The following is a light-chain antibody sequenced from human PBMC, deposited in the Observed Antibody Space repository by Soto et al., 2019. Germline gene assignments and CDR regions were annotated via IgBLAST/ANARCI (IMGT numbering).Light chain of an antibody. CDR3: QQSYSTPIT. CDR1: QSISSY. Sequence: DIQMTQAPASLVASVGDRVTITILASQSISSYLNWYQQKPGKAPKLLIYAAYSLQSGVPSRFSGSGSGTDFTLTISSLQPEDFATYYCQQSYSTPITFGQGTRLEIK. J-gene: IGKJ5*01. V-gene: IGKV1-39*01. CDR2: AAY.